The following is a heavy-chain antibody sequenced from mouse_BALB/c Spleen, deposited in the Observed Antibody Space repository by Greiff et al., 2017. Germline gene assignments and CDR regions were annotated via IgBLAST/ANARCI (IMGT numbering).Heavy chain of an antibody. Sequence: EVMLVESGGGLVQPGGSLRLSCATSGFTFTDYYMSWVRQPPGKALEWLGFIRNKANGYTTEYSASVKGRFTISRDNSQSILYLQMNTLRAEDSATYYCARDNRDWGQGTLVTVSA. J-gene: IGHJ3*01. CDR2: IRNKANGYTT. CDR1: GFTFTDYY. CDR3: ARDNRD. V-gene: IGHV7-3*02.